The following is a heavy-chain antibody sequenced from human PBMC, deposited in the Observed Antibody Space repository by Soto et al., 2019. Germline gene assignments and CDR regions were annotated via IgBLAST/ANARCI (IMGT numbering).Heavy chain of an antibody. D-gene: IGHD4-17*01. Sequence: KPSETLSLTCTVSGGSISSYYWSWIRQPPGKGLEWIGYIYYSGSTNYNPSLKSRVTISVDTSKNQFSLKLSSATAADTAVYYCARDRTVTTGTLRTTYYYYGMDVWGQGTTVTVSS. CDR3: ARDRTVTTGTLRTTYYYYGMDV. J-gene: IGHJ6*02. V-gene: IGHV4-59*01. CDR1: GGSISSYY. CDR2: IYYSGST.